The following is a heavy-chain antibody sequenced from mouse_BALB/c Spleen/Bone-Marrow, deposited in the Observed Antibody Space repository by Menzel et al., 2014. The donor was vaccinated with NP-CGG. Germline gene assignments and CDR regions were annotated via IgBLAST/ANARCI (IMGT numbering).Heavy chain of an antibody. V-gene: IGHV1-67*01. J-gene: IGHJ3*01. CDR1: GYTFTDYA. CDR2: ISTYSGNT. CDR3: ARGSMITTDWFAY. Sequence: VQLQESGPELVRPGVSVKISCKGSGYTFTDYAMHWVKQSHAKGLEWIGVISTYSGNTNYNQKFKGKATMTVDKSSSTAYMELARLTSEDSAIYYCARGSMITTDWFAYWGQGTLVTVSA. D-gene: IGHD2-4*01.